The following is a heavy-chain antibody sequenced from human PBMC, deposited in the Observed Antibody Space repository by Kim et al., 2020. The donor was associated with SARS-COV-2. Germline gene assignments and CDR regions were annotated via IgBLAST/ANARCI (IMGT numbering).Heavy chain of an antibody. J-gene: IGHJ4*02. CDR2: LSGSIPDA. Sequence: GGSLRLSCAASGFAFGDYAMSWVRRAPGKGLEWVSALSGSIPDAKYADSVRGRFTISRDNSKNTLFLQMDSLRVDDTAVYYCAKDLLYVPGRGYFDSWGQGVVATVSS. CDR1: GFAFGDYA. D-gene: IGHD3-10*01. V-gene: IGHV3-23*01. CDR3: AKDLLYVPGRGYFDS.